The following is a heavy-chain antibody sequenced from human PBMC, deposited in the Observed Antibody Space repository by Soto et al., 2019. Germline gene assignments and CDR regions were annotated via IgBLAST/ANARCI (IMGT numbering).Heavy chain of an antibody. V-gene: IGHV1-8*01. CDR2: MNPNTGNS. J-gene: IGHJ4*02. CDR3: ARRAETNGWNGFGADKYYFDF. Sequence: SVKVSCKASGYTFTSYDIYWVRQATGQGLEWMGWMNPNTGNSGYAQKFQGRVTMTSDTSISTAHMELSSLRSEDTAVYYGARRAETNGWNGFGADKYYFDFWGQGTLVTVSS. CDR1: GYTFTSYD. D-gene: IGHD1-1*01.